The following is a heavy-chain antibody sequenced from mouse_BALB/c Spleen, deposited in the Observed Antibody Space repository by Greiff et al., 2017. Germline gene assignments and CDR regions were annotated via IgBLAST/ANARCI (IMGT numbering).Heavy chain of an antibody. J-gene: IGHJ4*01. CDR1: GYTFTSYW. CDR3: TRWYDGYYYAMDY. D-gene: IGHD2-3*01. CDR2: IYPSDSYT. Sequence: QVQLQQPGAELVRPGASVKLSCKASGYTFTSYWINWVKQRPGQGLEWIGNIYPSDSYTNYNQKFKDKATLTVDKSSSTACMQLSSPTSEDSAVYYCTRWYDGYYYAMDYWGQGTSVTVSS. V-gene: IGHV1-69*02.